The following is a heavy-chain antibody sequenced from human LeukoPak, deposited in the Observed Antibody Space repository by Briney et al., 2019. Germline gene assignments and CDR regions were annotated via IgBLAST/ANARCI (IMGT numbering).Heavy chain of an antibody. J-gene: IGHJ4*02. CDR1: GVTLRNYA. V-gene: IGHV3-23*01. CDR2: ISVDGEST. Sequence: GGSLRLSCAASGVTLRNYAMTWIRQAPGKGLQWVSVISVDGESTYYADFVKGRFTIPRDNSKNTMYLQMNNLRAEDTAIYYCAKDGECSSTGCYVFANWGQGTLVTVSS. CDR3: AKDGECSSTGCYVFAN. D-gene: IGHD2-2*01.